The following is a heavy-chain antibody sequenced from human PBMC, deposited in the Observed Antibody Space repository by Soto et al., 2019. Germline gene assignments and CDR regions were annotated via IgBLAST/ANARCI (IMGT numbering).Heavy chain of an antibody. Sequence: GESLKISCKGSGYSFTSYWIGWVRQMPGKGLEWMGIIYPGDSDTRYSPSFQGQVTISADKSISTAYLQWSSLKASDTAMYYCARLGEFGITMVRGSYYYGMDVWGQGTTVTVAS. CDR2: IYPGDSDT. CDR1: GYSFTSYW. CDR3: ARLGEFGITMVRGSYYYGMDV. D-gene: IGHD3-10*01. J-gene: IGHJ6*01. V-gene: IGHV5-51*01.